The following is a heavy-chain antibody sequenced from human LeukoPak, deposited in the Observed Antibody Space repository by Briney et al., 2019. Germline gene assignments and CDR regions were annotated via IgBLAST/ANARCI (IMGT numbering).Heavy chain of an antibody. CDR1: GFTFSSYW. CDR3: AREKGTNSYGLDY. J-gene: IGHJ4*02. Sequence: GGSLRLSCAASGFTFSSYWMSWVRQAPGKGLEWVANIKQDGSEKYYVDSVKGRFTISRENAKNSLYLQMNSLRAEDTAVYYCAREKGTNSYGLDYWGQGTLVTVSS. CDR2: IKQDGSEK. V-gene: IGHV3-7*01. D-gene: IGHD5-18*01.